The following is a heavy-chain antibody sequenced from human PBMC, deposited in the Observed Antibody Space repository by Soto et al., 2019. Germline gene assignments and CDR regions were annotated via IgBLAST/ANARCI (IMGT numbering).Heavy chain of an antibody. J-gene: IGHJ4*02. Sequence: GGSLRLSCAASGFTFSKHWMHWVRQAPGKGLVWVSHIKTDGSFTRDADSVKGRFTISRDDARNTLYLQMNSLRAEDTAVYYCARDNNWSLDYWGQGTLVTVSS. CDR1: GFTFSKHW. CDR3: ARDNNWSLDY. D-gene: IGHD1-1*01. CDR2: IKTDGSFT. V-gene: IGHV3-74*01.